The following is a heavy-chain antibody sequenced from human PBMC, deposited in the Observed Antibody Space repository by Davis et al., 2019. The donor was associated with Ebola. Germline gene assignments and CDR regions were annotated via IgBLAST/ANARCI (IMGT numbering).Heavy chain of an antibody. V-gene: IGHV3-73*01. CDR2: IRSKANSYAT. D-gene: IGHD4-17*01. CDR1: GFTFSCFA. Sequence: GASLKISCAASGFTFSCFAMHWVRQASGKGLEWVGRIRSKANSYATAYAASVKGRFTISRDDSKNTAYLQMNSLKTEDTAVYYCTSQTTVTDYWGQGTLVTVSS. J-gene: IGHJ4*02. CDR3: TSQTTVTDY.